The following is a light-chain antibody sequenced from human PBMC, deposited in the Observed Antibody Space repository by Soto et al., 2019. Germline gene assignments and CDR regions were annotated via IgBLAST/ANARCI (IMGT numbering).Light chain of an antibody. CDR3: QQYDNSPGYT. Sequence: EIVLTQSLGTLSLSPGERATLSCRASQSVSSRDLAWYQQKPGQAPRLLIYATSSRAAGIPDRFSGSGSGTDFTLTISRLEPEDFAVYYCQQYDNSPGYTFGQGTKLEIK. V-gene: IGKV3-20*01. CDR1: QSVSSRD. CDR2: ATS. J-gene: IGKJ2*01.